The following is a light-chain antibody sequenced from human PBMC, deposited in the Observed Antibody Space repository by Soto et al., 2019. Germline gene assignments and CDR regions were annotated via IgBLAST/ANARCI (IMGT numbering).Light chain of an antibody. CDR2: YDD. CDR1: RSNIGDNA. J-gene: IGLJ3*02. CDR3: PSWDDSLDGWV. Sequence: QSVLTQPPSVSEAPRQRVTISCSGSRSNIGDNAVNWYQQVPGKAPKLLIYYDDLLPSGVSDRFSGSKSGTSASLAISGLQSEDEADYYCPSWDDSLDGWVFGGGTKLTVL. V-gene: IGLV1-36*01.